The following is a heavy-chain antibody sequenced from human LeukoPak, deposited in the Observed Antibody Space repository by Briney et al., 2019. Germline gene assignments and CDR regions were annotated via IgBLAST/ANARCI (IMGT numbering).Heavy chain of an antibody. V-gene: IGHV1-2*02. CDR1: GYTFTGYY. Sequence: ASVKVSCKASGYTFTGYYMHWVRQAPGQGLEWMGWINPNRGGTNYAQKFQGRVTMTRDTSISTAYMELSRLRSDDTAVYYCARDSDYSNYSLDYWGQGTLVTVSS. CDR2: INPNRGGT. J-gene: IGHJ4*02. D-gene: IGHD4-11*01. CDR3: ARDSDYSNYSLDY.